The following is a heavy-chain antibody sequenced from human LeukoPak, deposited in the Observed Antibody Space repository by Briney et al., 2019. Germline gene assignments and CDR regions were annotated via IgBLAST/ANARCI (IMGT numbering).Heavy chain of an antibody. Sequence: SETLSLTCTVSGGSISGYYWSGIRQPPGKGLEWIGYIYYSGSTDYNPSLKSRLTISVDTSKNQFSLKLSSVTAADTAVYYCARRLFDYWGQGTLVTVSS. CDR2: IYYSGST. CDR1: GGSISGYY. CDR3: ARRLFDY. J-gene: IGHJ4*02. V-gene: IGHV4-59*08.